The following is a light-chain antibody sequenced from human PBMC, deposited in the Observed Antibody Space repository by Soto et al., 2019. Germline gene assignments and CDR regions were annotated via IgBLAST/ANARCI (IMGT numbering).Light chain of an antibody. Sequence: DIQMTQSPSSLSASVGDRVTITCRASQSISSYLNWYQQKPGKAPKLLIYAASSLQSGVPSRFSGSGSGTDFTLTISSLQPEDFATYYCQQSYSTPLWTSGQGTKVDIK. CDR3: QQSYSTPLWT. CDR1: QSISSY. CDR2: AAS. J-gene: IGKJ1*01. V-gene: IGKV1-39*01.